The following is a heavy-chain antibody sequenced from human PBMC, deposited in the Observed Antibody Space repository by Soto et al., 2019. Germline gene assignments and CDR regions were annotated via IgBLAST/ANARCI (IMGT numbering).Heavy chain of an antibody. Sequence: QVQLQESGPGLVKPSQTLSLTCTVSGGSITSDYSCWSWIRQTPGEGLEWIGHIFDSGTTYTKPSLRSQVAISLDTSKNHFSLTLSSVTAADTAVYYCARGPSGDKVHYWGQGALVTDSS. D-gene: IGHD7-27*01. CDR3: ARGPSGDKVHY. J-gene: IGHJ4*02. V-gene: IGHV4-30-4*01. CDR1: GGSITSDYSC. CDR2: IFDSGTT.